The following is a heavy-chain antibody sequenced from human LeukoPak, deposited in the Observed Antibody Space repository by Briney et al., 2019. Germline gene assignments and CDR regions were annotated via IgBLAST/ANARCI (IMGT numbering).Heavy chain of an antibody. CDR1: GGSISGYF. V-gene: IGHV4-4*07. J-gene: IGHJ4*02. D-gene: IGHD1-26*01. CDR2: IYSRGST. Sequence: PSETLSLTCTVSGGSISGYFWAWIRRPAGKGLEWIGRIYSRGSTNYNLSLKSRVTTSVDTSKNQFSLRPSSVTAADTAVYYCAREARGGSTYFDNWGQGTLVTVSS. CDR3: AREARGGSTYFDN.